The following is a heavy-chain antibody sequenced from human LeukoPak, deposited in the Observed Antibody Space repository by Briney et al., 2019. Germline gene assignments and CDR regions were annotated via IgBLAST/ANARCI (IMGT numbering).Heavy chain of an antibody. CDR1: GYTFTSYY. CDR3: ARNGIWFGELPYYFDY. CDR2: INPSGGST. D-gene: IGHD3-10*01. V-gene: IGHV1-46*01. J-gene: IGHJ4*02. Sequence: WASVKVSCKASGYTFTSYYMHWVRQAPGQGLEWMGIINPSGGSTSYAQKFQGRVTITADESTSTAYMELSSLRSEDTAVYYCARNGIWFGELPYYFDYWGQGTLVTVSS.